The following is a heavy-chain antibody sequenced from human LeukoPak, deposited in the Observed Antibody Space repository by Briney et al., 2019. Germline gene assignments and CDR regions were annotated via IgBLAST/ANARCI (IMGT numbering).Heavy chain of an antibody. CDR3: AKGGSASHNWFDP. J-gene: IGHJ5*02. V-gene: IGHV3-30*02. CDR2: IRNDGSKE. D-gene: IGHD2-15*01. Sequence: QAGGSLRLSCAASGFTFSDYGMHWVRQTPGKGLEWVAFIRNDGSKEYYPDSVKGRFSISRDNSRNTLYLQMNSLRPEDTAVYYCAKGGSASHNWFDPWGQGTLVTVSS. CDR1: GFTFSDYG.